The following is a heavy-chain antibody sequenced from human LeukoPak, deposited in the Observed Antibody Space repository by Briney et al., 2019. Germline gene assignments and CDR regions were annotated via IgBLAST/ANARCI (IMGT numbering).Heavy chain of an antibody. V-gene: IGHV3-21*01. Sequence: GGSLRLSCAASGFTFSSYSMNWVRQAPGKGLEWVSSISSSSSYIYYADSVKGRFTISRDNAKNSLYLQMNSLRAEDTAVYYCARSDKDVYYYYYYMDVWGKGTTVTVSS. CDR3: ARSDKDVYYYYYYMDV. CDR1: GFTFSSYS. CDR2: ISSSSSYI. J-gene: IGHJ6*03.